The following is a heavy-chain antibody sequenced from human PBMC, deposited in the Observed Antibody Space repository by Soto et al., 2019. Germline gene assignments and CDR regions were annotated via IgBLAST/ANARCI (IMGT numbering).Heavy chain of an antibody. CDR3: ARGGTSTTIWGLFYN. V-gene: IGHV3-74*01. Sequence: EVQLVESGGGLVQPGGSLRLSCAGSGFTFSGYWMHWVRQAPGKGPVWVSRLNPNGTFTTNADSVKGRFTISRDNAKKTVYLQMNSLRAYDTAVYYCARGGTSTTIWGLFYNWGQGALVTVSS. J-gene: IGHJ4*02. CDR1: GFTFSGYW. D-gene: IGHD7-27*01. CDR2: LNPNGTFT.